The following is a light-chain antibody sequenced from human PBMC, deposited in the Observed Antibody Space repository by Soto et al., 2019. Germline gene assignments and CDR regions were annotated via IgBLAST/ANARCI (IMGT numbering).Light chain of an antibody. CDR1: QSVSSSY. J-gene: IGKJ1*01. V-gene: IGKV3-20*01. CDR3: LQYGSSPKT. Sequence: EIVLTQSPGTLSLSPGERATLSCRASQSVSSSYLAWYQQKPGQAPRLLIYGASSRATGIPDRFSGSGSGTDFTLTISRLAPEDFAVYSCLQYGSSPKTFGQGTKVEIK. CDR2: GAS.